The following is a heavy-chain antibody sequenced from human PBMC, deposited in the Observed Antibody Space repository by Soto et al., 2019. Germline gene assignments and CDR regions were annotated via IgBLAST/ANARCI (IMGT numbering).Heavy chain of an antibody. J-gene: IGHJ3*02. CDR3: ARHLVLELAYDAFDI. V-gene: IGHV5-51*01. CDR2: IYPGDSDT. Sequence: GESLKISCKGSGYSFTSYWIGWVRQMPGKGLEWMGIIYPGDSDTRYSPSFQGQVTISADKSISTAYLQWSSLKASDTAMYYCARHLVLELAYDAFDIWGQGTMVTISS. D-gene: IGHD1-7*01. CDR1: GYSFTSYW.